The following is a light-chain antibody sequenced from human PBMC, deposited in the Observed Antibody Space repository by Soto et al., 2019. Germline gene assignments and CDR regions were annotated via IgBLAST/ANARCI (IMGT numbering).Light chain of an antibody. J-gene: IGKJ4*01. CDR2: DAS. CDR3: QQFSSYPLT. V-gene: IGKV3-11*01. CDR1: QSIRTF. Sequence: EIVLTQSPVTLSLSPGERATLSCRASQSIRTFLAWYQQKPGQAPRLLVYDASNRATDIPARFSGSGSGTDFTLTINRLEPEDSAVYYCQQFSSYPLTFGGGTKVDIK.